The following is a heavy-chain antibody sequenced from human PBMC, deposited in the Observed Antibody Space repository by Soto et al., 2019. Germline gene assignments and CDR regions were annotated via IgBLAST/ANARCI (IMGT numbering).Heavy chain of an antibody. Sequence: GGSLRLSCAASGFTFSSYEMNWVRQAPGKGLGWVSYIRSSGRTIYYSDSVKGRCTSYRDNTTNSLYLLMNNLRTEDTAVYYCARLECSSASCYRHYGMDVWGQGTTVTVSS. J-gene: IGHJ6*02. V-gene: IGHV3-48*03. D-gene: IGHD2-2*02. CDR2: IRSSGRTI. CDR1: GFTFSSYE. CDR3: ARLECSSASCYRHYGMDV.